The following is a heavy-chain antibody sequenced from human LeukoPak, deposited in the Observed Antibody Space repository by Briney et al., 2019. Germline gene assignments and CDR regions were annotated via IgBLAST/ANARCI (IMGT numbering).Heavy chain of an antibody. CDR3: AKDWAPHTAAGYYYFDY. CDR2: ISWNSGSI. V-gene: IGHV3-9*01. D-gene: IGHD6-13*01. CDR1: GFTFDDYA. Sequence: GGSLRLSCAASGFTFDDYAMHWVRQAPGKGLEWVSGISWNSGSIGYADSVKGRFTISRDNAKNSLYLQMNSLRAEDTALYYCAKDWAPHTAAGYYYFDYWGQGTLVTVSS. J-gene: IGHJ4*02.